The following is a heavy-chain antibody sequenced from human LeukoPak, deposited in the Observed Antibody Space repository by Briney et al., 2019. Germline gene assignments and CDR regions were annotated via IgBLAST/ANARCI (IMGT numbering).Heavy chain of an antibody. CDR3: ARGGWFGESWPYYYGMDV. CDR1: GFTFSSYW. Sequence: GGSLRLSCAASGFTFSSYWMSWVRQAPGKGLEWVANIKQDGSEKYYVDSVKGRFTISRDNAKNSLYLQMNSLRAEDTAVYYCARGGWFGESWPYYYGMDVWGQGTTVTVSS. V-gene: IGHV3-7*01. CDR2: IKQDGSEK. D-gene: IGHD3-10*01. J-gene: IGHJ6*02.